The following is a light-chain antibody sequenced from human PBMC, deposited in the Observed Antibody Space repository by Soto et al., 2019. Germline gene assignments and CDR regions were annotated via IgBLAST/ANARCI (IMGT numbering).Light chain of an antibody. Sequence: NFMLTQPHSVSESPGKTVTISCTRSSGSIASNYVQWYQQRPGSAPTTVIYEDNQRPSVVPDRFSGSIDSSSNSASLTISGLKTEDEADYYCQSYDSCVVFGGGTKLTVL. CDR2: EDN. CDR3: QSYDSCVV. V-gene: IGLV6-57*03. J-gene: IGLJ2*01. CDR1: SGSIASNY.